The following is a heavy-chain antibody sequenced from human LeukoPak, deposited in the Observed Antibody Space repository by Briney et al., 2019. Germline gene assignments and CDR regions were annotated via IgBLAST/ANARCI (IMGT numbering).Heavy chain of an antibody. J-gene: IGHJ4*02. CDR3: ARILDNDSSGYYVFDY. V-gene: IGHV2-70*11. D-gene: IGHD3-22*01. CDR1: GFSLRTRGMC. CDR2: IDWDDDK. Sequence: ASGPALVKPPQTLTLTCTFSGFSLRTRGMCVSWIRQPPGKALEWLSRIDWDDDKYYSTSLKTRLTISKDPSKNQVVLTMTNMDPVDTATYYCARILDNDSSGYYVFDYWGQGTLVTVSS.